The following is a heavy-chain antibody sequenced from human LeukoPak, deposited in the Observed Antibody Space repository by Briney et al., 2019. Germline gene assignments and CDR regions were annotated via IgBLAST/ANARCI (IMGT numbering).Heavy chain of an antibody. CDR2: ISSSGSTI. CDR3: ARTPQGYSYGTNYFDY. J-gene: IGHJ4*02. CDR1: GFTFSSYE. V-gene: IGHV3-48*03. D-gene: IGHD5-18*01. Sequence: GGSLRLSCAASGFTFSSYEMNWVRQAPGKGLEWVSYISSSGSTIYYADSVKGRFTISRDNAKNSLYLQMNSLRAEDTAVYYCARTPQGYSYGTNYFDYWGQGTLVTVSS.